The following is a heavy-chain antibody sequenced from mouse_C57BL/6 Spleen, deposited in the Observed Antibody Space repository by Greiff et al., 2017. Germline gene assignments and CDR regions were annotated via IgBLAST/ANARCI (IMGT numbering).Heavy chain of an antibody. V-gene: IGHV5-9-1*02. CDR1: GFTFSSYA. CDR3: TRCIYDYDGDWYFDV. Sequence: EVKLVESGEGFVKPGGSLKLSCAASGFTFSSYAMSWVRQTPEKRLEWVAYISSGGDYIYYADTVKGRFTISRDNARNTLYLQMSSLKSEDTAMYYCTRCIYDYDGDWYFDVWGTGTTVTVSS. D-gene: IGHD2-4*01. J-gene: IGHJ1*03. CDR2: ISSGGDYI.